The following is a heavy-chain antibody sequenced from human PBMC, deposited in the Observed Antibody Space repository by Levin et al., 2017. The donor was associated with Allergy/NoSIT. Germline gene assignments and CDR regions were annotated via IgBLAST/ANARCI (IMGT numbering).Heavy chain of an antibody. D-gene: IGHD6-13*01. CDR2: IYYSGSS. CDR3: ARADFRWQQLARGYFDY. V-gene: IGHV4-39*07. CDR1: GASISSSNYY. J-gene: IGHJ4*02. Sequence: SCTVSGASISSSNYYWDWIRQPPGKGLEWIGSIYYSGSSYYNPSLKSRVTISIDTSKNQFSLKVNSVTAADTAVYYCARADFRWQQLARGYFDYWGQGTLVTVSS.